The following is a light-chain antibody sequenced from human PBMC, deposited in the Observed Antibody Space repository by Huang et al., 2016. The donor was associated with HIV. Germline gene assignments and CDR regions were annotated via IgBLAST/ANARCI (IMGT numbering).Light chain of an antibody. CDR3: QQYSNWPRGT. CDR1: QSVSSN. Sequence: EIVLTQSPATLSVSPGARATLSCRASQSVSSNLAWYQQKPGQAPRLLIYGASVRATGGPARFSGSGATKEFSLTISSLQSEEVAVYYCQQYSNWPRGTFGQGTKVDI. J-gene: IGKJ1*01. CDR2: GAS. V-gene: IGKV3-15*01.